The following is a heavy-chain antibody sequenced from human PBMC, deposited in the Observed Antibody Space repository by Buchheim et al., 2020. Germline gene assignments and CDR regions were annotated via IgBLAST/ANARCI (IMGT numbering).Heavy chain of an antibody. J-gene: IGHJ6*02. Sequence: QVQLVESGGGVVQPGRSLRLSCAASGFTFSSYAMHWVRQAPGKGLEWVAVISYDGSNKYYADSVKGRFTISRDNSKNTLYLQMNGLRAEDTAVYYCARDSGLGGYAYYYGMDVWGQGTT. V-gene: IGHV3-30-3*01. D-gene: IGHD5-18*01. CDR2: ISYDGSNK. CDR3: ARDSGLGGYAYYYGMDV. CDR1: GFTFSSYA.